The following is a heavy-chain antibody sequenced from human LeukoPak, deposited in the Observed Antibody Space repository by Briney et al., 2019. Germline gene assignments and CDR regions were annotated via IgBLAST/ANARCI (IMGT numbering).Heavy chain of an antibody. CDR1: GGSISSYY. CDR2: IYTSGST. V-gene: IGHV4-4*07. D-gene: IGHD5-24*01. J-gene: IGHJ4*02. CDR3: ARDPDGYKFFDY. Sequence: PSETLSLTCTVSGGSISSYYWSWIRQPAGKGLEWIGRIYTSGSTNYNPSLKRRVTMSVDTSKNQFPLTLSSVTAADTAVYYCARDPDGYKFFDYWGRGSPVIVSS.